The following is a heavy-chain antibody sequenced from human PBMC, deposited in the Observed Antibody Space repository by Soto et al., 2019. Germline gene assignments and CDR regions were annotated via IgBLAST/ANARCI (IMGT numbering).Heavy chain of an antibody. CDR2: IYSGGST. CDR3: ARGTVGGAPLRYWYSDL. D-gene: IGHD3-16*01. J-gene: IGHJ2*01. V-gene: IGHV3-66*01. Sequence: EVQLVESGGGLVQPGGSLRLSCAASGFTVSSNYMSWVRQAPGKGLEWVSVIYSGGSTYYADSVKGRFTTSRDNSKNQLCLKMNGVRAEDTAVYYCARGTVGGAPLRYWYSDLWGRGTLVTVSS. CDR1: GFTVSSNY.